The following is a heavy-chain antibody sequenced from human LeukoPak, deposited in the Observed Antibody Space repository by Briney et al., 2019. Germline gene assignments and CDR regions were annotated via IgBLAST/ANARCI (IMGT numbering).Heavy chain of an antibody. CDR1: GGSFGDYY. D-gene: IGHD3-22*01. CDR3: ARGPYSYDSSGAFDI. Sequence: SETLSLTCAVYGGSFGDYYWSWIRQPAGKGLEWIGRISSSGSTNYNPSLKSRVTISVDTSKNQFSLKLSSVTAADTAVYFCARGPYSYDSSGAFDIWGQGTMVTVSS. V-gene: IGHV4-59*10. J-gene: IGHJ3*02. CDR2: ISSSGST.